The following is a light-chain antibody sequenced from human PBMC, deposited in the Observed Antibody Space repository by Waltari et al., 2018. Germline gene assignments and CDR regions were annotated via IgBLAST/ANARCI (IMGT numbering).Light chain of an antibody. CDR2: YDS. CDR3: LVWHSTTDHHGV. J-gene: IGLJ2*01. CDR1: NNGSKS. V-gene: IGLV3-21*04. Sequence: SYVVTQSPSVSVAPGETARITGGGDNNGSKSVHWYQQRPGQAPVLGISYDSDRPPGIPERFSGSNSGNTATLTISWVEADDEADYYCLVWHSTTDHHGVFGGGTKLTVL.